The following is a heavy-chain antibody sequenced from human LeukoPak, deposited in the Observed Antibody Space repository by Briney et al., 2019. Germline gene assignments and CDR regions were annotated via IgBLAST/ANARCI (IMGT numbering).Heavy chain of an antibody. CDR3: ARESWFGEKYYFDY. D-gene: IGHD3-10*01. CDR1: GFTFSSYS. J-gene: IGHJ4*02. V-gene: IGHV3-21*01. Sequence: PGGSLRLSCAASGFTFSSYSMNWVRQAPGKGLEWVSSISSSSSYIYYADSVKGRFTISRDNAKNSLYLQMNSLRAEDTAVYYCARESWFGEKYYFDYWGQGTLVTVPS. CDR2: ISSSSSYI.